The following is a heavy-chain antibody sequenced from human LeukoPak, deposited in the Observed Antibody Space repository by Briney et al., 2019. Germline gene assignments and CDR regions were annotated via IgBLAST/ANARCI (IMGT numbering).Heavy chain of an antibody. CDR3: ARDDVVVVGAMDV. CDR1: GYTFTTYT. V-gene: IGHV7-4-1*02. D-gene: IGHD2-15*01. Sequence: CASVKVSCKASGYTFTTYTLNWVRQAPGQGLEWMGWINTNTGNPTYAQGFTGRFVFSLDTSVSTAYLQINSLKAEDTAVYYCARDDVVVVGAMDVWGKGTTVTVSS. J-gene: IGHJ6*04. CDR2: INTNTGNP.